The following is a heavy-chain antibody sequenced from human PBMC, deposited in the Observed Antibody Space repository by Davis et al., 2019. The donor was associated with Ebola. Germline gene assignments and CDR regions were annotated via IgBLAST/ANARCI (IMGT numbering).Heavy chain of an antibody. CDR1: GGSFSGHY. D-gene: IGHD6-19*01. Sequence: MPSETLSLTCAVYGGSFSGHYWSWIRQPPGKGLEWIGEINHSGSTKYDPSLKSRVTISVDTSKNQFSLKLSSVTAADTAVYYCARGRRAGDYYYGMDVWGQGTTVTVSS. V-gene: IGHV4-34*01. CDR3: ARGRRAGDYYYGMDV. J-gene: IGHJ6*02. CDR2: INHSGST.